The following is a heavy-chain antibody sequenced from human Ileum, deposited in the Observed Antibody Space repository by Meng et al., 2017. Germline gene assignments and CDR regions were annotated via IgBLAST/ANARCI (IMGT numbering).Heavy chain of an antibody. Sequence: EVLLVESGGGLVKPGRSLRLSCAASGFSFSTYTMHWVRQAPGKGLEWVSSITSSGRFIFYADSVKGRFTISRDNAKNSLYLQMNSLRDGDTAVYYCANELRYYFEYWGQGALVTVSS. D-gene: IGHD4-23*01. CDR2: ITSSGRFI. J-gene: IGHJ4*02. CDR3: ANELRYYFEY. V-gene: IGHV3-21*02. CDR1: GFSFSTYT.